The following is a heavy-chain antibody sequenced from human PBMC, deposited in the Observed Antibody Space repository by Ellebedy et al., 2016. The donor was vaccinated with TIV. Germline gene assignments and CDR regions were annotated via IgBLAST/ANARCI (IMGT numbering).Heavy chain of an antibody. CDR1: GFTFSSYW. V-gene: IGHV3-30*18. CDR2: ISYDGSNK. D-gene: IGHD1-26*01. Sequence: GGSLRLSCAASGFTFSSYWMHWVRQAPGKGLEWVAVISYDGSNKYYADSVKGRFTISRDNSKNTLYLQMNSLRAEDTAVYYCAKDRDSGSYYDAFDIWGQGTMVTVS. J-gene: IGHJ3*02. CDR3: AKDRDSGSYYDAFDI.